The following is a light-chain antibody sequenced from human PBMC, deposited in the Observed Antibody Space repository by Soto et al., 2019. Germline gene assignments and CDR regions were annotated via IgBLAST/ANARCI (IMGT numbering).Light chain of an antibody. J-gene: IGKJ1*01. CDR1: QSVSSN. V-gene: IGKV3-15*01. CDR3: QQYNNWPPWT. CDR2: GAS. Sequence: IVMRQSPATLSASPGERATLSFRASQSVSSNLAWYQQKPGQAPRLLIYGASTRATGIPARFSGSGSGTEFTLTISSPQSEDFAVYYCQQYNNWPPWTFGQGTKVDI.